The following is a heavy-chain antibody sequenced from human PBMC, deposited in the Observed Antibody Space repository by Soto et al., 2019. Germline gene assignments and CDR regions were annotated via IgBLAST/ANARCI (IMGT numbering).Heavy chain of an antibody. CDR2: LYDVDGS. CDR3: ASWHEREHAYDV. Sequence: GGSLRLSCAAFGLTVSGKKYVAWVRQAPGKGLEWVSALYDVDGSFYADSVKGRFTTSSDSSKTTVYLQMNGLRPDDTAVYYCASWHEREHAYDVWGQGATVTVSS. CDR1: GLTVSGKKY. V-gene: IGHV3-53*01. D-gene: IGHD1-1*01. J-gene: IGHJ3*01.